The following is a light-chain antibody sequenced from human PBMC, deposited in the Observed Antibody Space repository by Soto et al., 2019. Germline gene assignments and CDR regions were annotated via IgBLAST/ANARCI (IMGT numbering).Light chain of an antibody. CDR1: SSDVGGYNY. CDR2: DVT. CDR3: SPYTTSNTRQIV. Sequence: QSALTQPASVSGSPGQSITISCTGTSSDVGGYNYVSWYQHHPGKAPKLIIYDVTSRPSGVSIRFSGSKSDNTASLTISGLQPEDEADYRCSPYTTSNTRQIVFGTGTKVTVL. J-gene: IGLJ1*01. V-gene: IGLV2-14*03.